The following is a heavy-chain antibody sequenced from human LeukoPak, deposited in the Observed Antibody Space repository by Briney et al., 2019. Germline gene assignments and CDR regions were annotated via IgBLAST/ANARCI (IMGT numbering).Heavy chain of an antibody. CDR1: GASISGYY. D-gene: IGHD2-8*01. Sequence: SETLSLTCTVSGASISGYYWDWLRQPPGKGPEWIGYIHYRGSPNYNPTLTSRVTMSVDTAKNQFSLKLTSVTAADTAVYYCARASVYAVRGPYNPGFDSWGQGTLVTVSS. CDR2: IHYRGSP. V-gene: IGHV4-59*01. CDR3: ARASVYAVRGPYNPGFDS. J-gene: IGHJ4*02.